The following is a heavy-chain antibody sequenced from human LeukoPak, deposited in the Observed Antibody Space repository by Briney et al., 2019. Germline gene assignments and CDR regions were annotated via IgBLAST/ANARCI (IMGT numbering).Heavy chain of an antibody. CDR1: GFTFDDYG. CDR2: INWNGDST. D-gene: IGHD3-10*02. Sequence: PGGSLRLSCAASGFTFDDYGMSWVRQAPGKGLEWVSAINWNGDSTGYADSVKGRFTISRDNAKNSLYLQMNSLRAEDTAVYYCAELGITMIGGVWGKGTTVTISS. CDR3: AELGITMIGGV. V-gene: IGHV3-20*04. J-gene: IGHJ6*04.